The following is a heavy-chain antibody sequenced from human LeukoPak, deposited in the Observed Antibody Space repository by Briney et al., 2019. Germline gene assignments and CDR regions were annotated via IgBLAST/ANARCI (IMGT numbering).Heavy chain of an antibody. J-gene: IGHJ5*02. D-gene: IGHD3-3*01. Sequence: GGSLRLSWAASGFTFSSYGMHWVRQAPGKGLEWVAVIWYDGSNKYYADSVKGRFTISRDNSKNTLYLQMNSLRAEDTAVYYCARDSTPRHYDFWSGYYIGTWFDPWGQGTLVTVSS. CDR2: IWYDGSNK. CDR3: ARDSTPRHYDFWSGYYIGTWFDP. CDR1: GFTFSSYG. V-gene: IGHV3-33*01.